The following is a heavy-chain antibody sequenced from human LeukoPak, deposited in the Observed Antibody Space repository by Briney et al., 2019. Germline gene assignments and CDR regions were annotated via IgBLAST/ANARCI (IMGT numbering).Heavy chain of an antibody. Sequence: GASVKVSCKASGYTFTGYYLHWVRQAPGQGLEWMGWIHPNSGGTNYAQKFQGRVTMTRDTSISTAYMELSRLRSDDTAVYYCARDLEWLYPGGAFDIWGQGTMVTVSS. D-gene: IGHD3-3*01. CDR1: GYTFTGYY. V-gene: IGHV1-2*02. J-gene: IGHJ3*02. CDR2: IHPNSGGT. CDR3: ARDLEWLYPGGAFDI.